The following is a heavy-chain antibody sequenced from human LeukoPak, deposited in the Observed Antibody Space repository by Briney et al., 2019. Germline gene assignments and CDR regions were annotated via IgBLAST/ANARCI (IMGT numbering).Heavy chain of an antibody. Sequence: SETLSLTCTVSGDSVTNTRYYWGWIRQPPGKGLEWIGTIYYTGDTYYNPSLKSRVTISVDTSNDPFSLELTSVTAADTAVYYCAREDRITIFGVVTALNNWFDPWGQGTLVTVSS. J-gene: IGHJ5*02. V-gene: IGHV4-39*07. CDR3: AREDRITIFGVVTALNNWFDP. D-gene: IGHD3-3*01. CDR1: GDSVTNTRYY. CDR2: IYYTGDT.